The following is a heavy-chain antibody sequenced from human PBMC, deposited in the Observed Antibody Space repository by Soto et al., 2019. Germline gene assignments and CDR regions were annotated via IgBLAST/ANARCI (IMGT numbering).Heavy chain of an antibody. CDR3: AKSDGSGRLNENDY. Sequence: PGGSLRLSCEASGFTFGNYAMSWIRQAPGEGLKWVSGIFGSGSTFYAGSVKGRFTISRDESKNTLYLQMNNLRVEDTAVYYCAKSDGSGRLNENDYWGQGILVTVSS. J-gene: IGHJ4*02. CDR1: GFTFGNYA. D-gene: IGHD3-10*01. CDR2: IFGSGST. V-gene: IGHV3-23*01.